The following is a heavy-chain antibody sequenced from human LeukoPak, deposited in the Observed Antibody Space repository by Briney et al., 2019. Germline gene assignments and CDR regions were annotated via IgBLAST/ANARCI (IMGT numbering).Heavy chain of an antibody. CDR1: GFTFNSYG. V-gene: IGHV3-21*01. J-gene: IGHJ3*02. D-gene: IGHD6-13*01. Sequence: GGSLRLSCAASGFTFNSYGMSWVRQAPGKGLEWVSSISTSSSYIYYADSVKGRFTISRDNAKNSLYLQMNSLRAEDTAVYYCARDRGSSWSLHGAFDIWGQGTMVTVSS. CDR3: ARDRGSSWSLHGAFDI. CDR2: ISTSSSYI.